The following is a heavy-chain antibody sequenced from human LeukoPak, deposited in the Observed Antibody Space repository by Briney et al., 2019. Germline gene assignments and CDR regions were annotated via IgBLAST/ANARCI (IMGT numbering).Heavy chain of an antibody. V-gene: IGHV4-39*01. CDR2: TFHSGST. CDR3: AREARGTYTIDY. J-gene: IGHJ4*02. D-gene: IGHD1-26*01. Sequence: SETLSLTCTVSGGSISSNSYYWGWIRQPPGKGLEWIGSTFHSGSTYYNPSLKSRVTISVDTSKNQFSLRLSSVTAEDTAVYFCAREARGTYTIDYWGQGTLITVSS. CDR1: GGSISSNSYY.